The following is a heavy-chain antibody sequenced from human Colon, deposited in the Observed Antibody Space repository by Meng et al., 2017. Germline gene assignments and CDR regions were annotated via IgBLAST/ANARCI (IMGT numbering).Heavy chain of an antibody. CDR1: GGSITSSDW. CDR2: TSHSGST. J-gene: IGHJ4*02. Sequence: QVQLQESGPGLVKPSGTLSLTCTVSGGSITSSDWWSWVRQTPGKGLEWIGETSHSGSTNYSPSLKSRVTISLDKSKNQLSLKLNSVTAADTAVYYCASSDYYRSDYWGQGTLVTVSS. CDR3: ASSDYYRSDY. V-gene: IGHV4-4*02. D-gene: IGHD3-22*01.